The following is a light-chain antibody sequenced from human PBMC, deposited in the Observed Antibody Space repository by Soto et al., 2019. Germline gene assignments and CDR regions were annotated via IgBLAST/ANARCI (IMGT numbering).Light chain of an antibody. Sequence: QSALTQPPYASGSRGQSVTISCTGTRSDVGGYNYVSWYQQHPGKAPKLMIYEVSKRPSGVPDRFSGSKSGNTASLTVSGLQAEDEADYYCSSYAGSNNLVFGGGTKLTVL. J-gene: IGLJ3*02. V-gene: IGLV2-8*01. CDR1: RSDVGGYNY. CDR2: EVS. CDR3: SSYAGSNNLV.